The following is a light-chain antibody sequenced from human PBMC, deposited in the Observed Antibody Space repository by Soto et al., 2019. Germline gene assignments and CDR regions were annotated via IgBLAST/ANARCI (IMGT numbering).Light chain of an antibody. J-gene: IGKJ2*01. CDR3: MQALEDPST. V-gene: IGKV2-28*01. CDR1: RSLLHSNGDTY. Sequence: DLVMTQSPLSLPVTPGEPASISCRSSRSLLHSNGDTYLDWYLQKPGQSPQLLSSFAYNRASGVPDRFSGSGSGTDFTLKISRVEAEDVGVYYCMQALEDPSTFGQGTKLEIK. CDR2: FAY.